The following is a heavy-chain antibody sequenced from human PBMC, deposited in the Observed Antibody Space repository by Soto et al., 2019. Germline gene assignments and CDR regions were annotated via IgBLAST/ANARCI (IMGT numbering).Heavy chain of an antibody. CDR3: TTDPGDYEDF. Sequence: EVQLLESGGGLVQPGGSLRLSCTTSGIAFTNAWMGWVRQAPGKGLEWVGRIKNRVDGGATDYAAPVRGRFTISRDDSKDTLFLQMNSLVAEDTAAYYCTTDPGDYEDFWGQGTLVTVSS. V-gene: IGHV3-15*01. J-gene: IGHJ4*02. D-gene: IGHD4-17*01. CDR2: IKNRVDGGAT. CDR1: GIAFTNAW.